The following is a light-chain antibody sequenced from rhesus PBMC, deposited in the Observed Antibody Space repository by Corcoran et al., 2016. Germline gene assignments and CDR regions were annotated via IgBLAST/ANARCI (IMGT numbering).Light chain of an antibody. CDR1: SSDIGGYNR. Sequence: QAAPTQSPSVSGSPGQSVTISCTGTSSDIGGYNRVSWYQQHPGKAPKLMIYEVRKRPSGVPDRFSGSKSGNTASLTISGLQGEDAAGYYCSSYARRSNYIFGAGTRLTVL. J-gene: IGLJ1*01. CDR3: SSYARRSNYI. V-gene: IGLV2-13*03. CDR2: EVR.